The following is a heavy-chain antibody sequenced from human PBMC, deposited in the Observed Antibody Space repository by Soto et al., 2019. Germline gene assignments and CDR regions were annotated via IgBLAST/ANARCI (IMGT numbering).Heavy chain of an antibody. CDR1: GGTFSSYA. Sequence: SVKVSCKASGGTFSSYAISWVRQAPGQGLEWMGGIIPIFGTANYAQKFQGRVTITADESTSTAYMELSSLRSEDTAVYYCARDGGRRNYYDSSGYYYHYFDYWG. J-gene: IGHJ4*01. CDR3: ARDGGRRNYYDSSGYYYHYFDY. D-gene: IGHD3-22*01. CDR2: IIPIFGTA. V-gene: IGHV1-69*13.